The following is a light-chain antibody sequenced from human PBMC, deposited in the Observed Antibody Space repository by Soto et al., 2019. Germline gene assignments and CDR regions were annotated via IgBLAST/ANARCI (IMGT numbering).Light chain of an antibody. CDR3: QQFGTSPLWT. Sequence: EIVLTQSPGTLSLSPGERATFSCRASQSVSSNYLAWYQQKPGQAPRLLIYGAFKRATGIPDRFSGSGSGTDFTLTISRMEPEDFAVYFCQQFGTSPLWTFGQGTKVEMK. V-gene: IGKV3-20*01. CDR1: QSVSSNY. CDR2: GAF. J-gene: IGKJ1*01.